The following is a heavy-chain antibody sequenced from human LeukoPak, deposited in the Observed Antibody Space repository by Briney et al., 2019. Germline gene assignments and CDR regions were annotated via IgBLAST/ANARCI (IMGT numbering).Heavy chain of an antibody. V-gene: IGHV1-2*02. J-gene: IGHJ6*03. D-gene: IGHD2-8*01. CDR1: GYTFTGHY. Sequence: ASVKVSCKASGYTFTGHYIHWVRQAPGQGFEWMGWINPNSGGPNYAQKFQGRVTMTRDTSIGTAYMELSRLRSDDTAVYYCARVGYCTHGVCYSMDVWGKGTTVTVSS. CDR2: INPNSGGP. CDR3: ARVGYCTHGVCYSMDV.